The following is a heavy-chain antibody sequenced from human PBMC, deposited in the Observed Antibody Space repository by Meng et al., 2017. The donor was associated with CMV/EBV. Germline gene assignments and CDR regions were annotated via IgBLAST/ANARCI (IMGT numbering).Heavy chain of an antibody. Sequence: GGSLRLSCAASGFTFSSYGMHWVRQAPGKGLEWVAVIWYDGSNKYYADSVKGRFTISRDNSKNTLYLQMNSLRAEDTAVYYCAKVKGWYYYGMDVWGQGTTVTVSS. CDR3: AKVKGWYYYGMDV. CDR1: GFTFSSYG. CDR2: IWYDGSNK. J-gene: IGHJ6*02. D-gene: IGHD2-15*01. V-gene: IGHV3-33*06.